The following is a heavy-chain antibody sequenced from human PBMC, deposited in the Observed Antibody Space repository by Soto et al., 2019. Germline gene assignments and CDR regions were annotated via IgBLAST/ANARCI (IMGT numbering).Heavy chain of an antibody. D-gene: IGHD3-10*01. Sequence: EVQLLESGGVLVQPGGSLRLSCAASGFTFYSYAMYWVRQAPGKGLEWVSFISGSGGSTYYADSVKGRFTIYRDNSRNTLYLQMNSLRGEDTAVYYCAKGHYYGSRTYLDDWGQGTLVTVSS. CDR1: GFTFYSYA. CDR2: ISGSGGST. V-gene: IGHV3-23*01. J-gene: IGHJ4*02. CDR3: AKGHYYGSRTYLDD.